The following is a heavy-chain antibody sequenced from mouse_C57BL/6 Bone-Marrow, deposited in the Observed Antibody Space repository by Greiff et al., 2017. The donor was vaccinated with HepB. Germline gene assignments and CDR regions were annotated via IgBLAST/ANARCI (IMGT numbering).Heavy chain of an antibody. CDR1: GFSLTSYG. Sequence: QVQLQQSGPGLVQPSQSLSITCTVSGFSLTSYGVHWVRQPPGKGLEWLGVIWSGGSTDYNAAFISRLSISKDNSKSQVFFKMNSLQADDTAIYYCAKNPSAGTDYAMDYWGQGNSVTVSS. CDR3: AKNPSAGTDYAMDY. CDR2: IWSGGST. D-gene: IGHD4-1*01. V-gene: IGHV2-4*01. J-gene: IGHJ4*01.